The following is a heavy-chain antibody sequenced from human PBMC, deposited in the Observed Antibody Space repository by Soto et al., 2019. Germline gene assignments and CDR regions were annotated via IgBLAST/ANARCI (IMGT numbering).Heavy chain of an antibody. CDR3: ARSSRTGLDY. Sequence: AGGAPRLSCAAPGFTFRDHYMGWGPPAPGKGLEWVGRTRNKANSYTTEYAASVKGRFTISRDDSKNSLYLQMNSLKTEDTAVYYCARSSRTGLDYWGQGTLVTVSS. D-gene: IGHD1-1*01. CDR1: GFTFRDHY. J-gene: IGHJ4*02. CDR2: TRNKANSYTT. V-gene: IGHV3-72*01.